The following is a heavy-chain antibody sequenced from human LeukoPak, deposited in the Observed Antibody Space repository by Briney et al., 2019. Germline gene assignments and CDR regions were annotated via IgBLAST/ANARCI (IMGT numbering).Heavy chain of an antibody. V-gene: IGHV4-39*01. J-gene: IGHJ5*02. CDR2: IYYSGST. D-gene: IGHD6-19*01. Sequence: SETLSLTCTVSGGSISSSSYYWGWIRQPPGKGLEWIGSIYYSGSTYYNPSLKSRVTISVDTSKNQFSLKLSSVTAADTAVYYCARPGIAVAGTPTEFDPWGQGTLVTVSS. CDR3: ARPGIAVAGTPTEFDP. CDR1: GGSISSSSYY.